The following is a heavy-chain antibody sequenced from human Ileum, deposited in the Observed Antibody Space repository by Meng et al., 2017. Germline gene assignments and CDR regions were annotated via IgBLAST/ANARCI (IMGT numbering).Heavy chain of an antibody. D-gene: IGHD6-6*01. CDR2: IHHSGSI. Sequence: QWRLQGWGAGLLKPSETLSLTCGVYGGSLNGDYCTWIRQPPGEGLEWIGEIHHSGSITYNPSLESRVTISMDMSKKQFSLKLHSVTAADTAVYYCARGDIAARCQHWGQGTLVTVSS. J-gene: IGHJ1*01. V-gene: IGHV4-34*01. CDR1: GGSLNGDY. CDR3: ARGDIAARCQH.